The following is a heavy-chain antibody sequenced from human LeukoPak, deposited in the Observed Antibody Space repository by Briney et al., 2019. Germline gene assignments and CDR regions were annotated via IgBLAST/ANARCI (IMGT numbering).Heavy chain of an antibody. V-gene: IGHV3-9*01. CDR1: GFTFDDYA. CDR2: ISWNSGSI. J-gene: IGHJ4*02. Sequence: GRSLRLSCAASGFTFDDYAMHWVRQAPGKGLEWVSGISWNSGSIGYADSVKGRFTISRDNAKNSLYLQMNSLRAEDTALYYCAKDYSHWGQGTLVTVSS. CDR3: AKDYSH. D-gene: IGHD2-21*01.